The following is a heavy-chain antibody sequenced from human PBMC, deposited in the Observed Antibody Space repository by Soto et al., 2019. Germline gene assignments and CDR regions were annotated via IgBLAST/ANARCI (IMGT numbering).Heavy chain of an antibody. CDR1: GYTFTSYG. CDR2: ISAYNGNT. D-gene: IGHD5-12*01. CDR3: ARDVYSGYDLDY. V-gene: IGHV1-18*01. J-gene: IGHJ4*02. Sequence: QVQLVQSGAEVKKPGASVKVSCKASGYTFTSYGISWVRQAPGQGLEWMGWISAYNGNTNYAQKIQGRVTMTADTSTITADMELRSLRSDDTAVYYCARDVYSGYDLDYWGQGTLVTVSS.